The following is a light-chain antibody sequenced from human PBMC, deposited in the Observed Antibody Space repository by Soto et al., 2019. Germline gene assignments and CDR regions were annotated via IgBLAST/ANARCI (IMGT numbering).Light chain of an antibody. J-gene: IGLJ3*02. CDR1: SGHSSYA. Sequence: QPVLTQSPSASASLGASVKLTCTLSSGHSSYAIAWHQQQPEKGPRYLMNLNSDGSHSKGDGIPDRFSGSNSGAERYLTISRLQSEDEADYYCQTWSAGIQVFGGGTQLTVL. V-gene: IGLV4-69*01. CDR2: LNSDGSH. CDR3: QTWSAGIQV.